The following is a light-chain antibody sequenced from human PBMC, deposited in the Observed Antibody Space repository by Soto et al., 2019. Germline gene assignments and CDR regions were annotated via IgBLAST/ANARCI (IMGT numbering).Light chain of an antibody. Sequence: EIVMTQSPATLSVYPGERATLSCRASQSVSSNLAWYQQKPGQAPRLLIYDASTRATGLPARFSGSGSVTEFTLTISTLQSEDFAVYYCQQYNNWWTFGQGTKVEIK. CDR2: DAS. V-gene: IGKV3-15*01. CDR3: QQYNNWWT. J-gene: IGKJ1*01. CDR1: QSVSSN.